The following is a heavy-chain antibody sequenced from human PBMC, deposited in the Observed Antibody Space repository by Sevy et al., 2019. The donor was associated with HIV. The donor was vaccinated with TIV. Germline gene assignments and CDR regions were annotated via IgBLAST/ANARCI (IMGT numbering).Heavy chain of an antibody. CDR3: TRGGPNQQQLDYFDY. D-gene: IGHD6-13*01. J-gene: IGHJ4*02. Sequence: SETLSLTCTVSRGSISTYYWTWIRQPPGKGLEWIGYIYYSGSTDNNPSLKTRVTMSIDTSKNQVSLKLRSVTAADTAVYYCTRGGPNQQQLDYFDYWGQGTLVTVSS. V-gene: IGHV4-59*01. CDR2: IYYSGST. CDR1: RGSISTYY.